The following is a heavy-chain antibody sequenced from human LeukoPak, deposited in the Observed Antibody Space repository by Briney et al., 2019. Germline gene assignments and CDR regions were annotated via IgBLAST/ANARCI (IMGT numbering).Heavy chain of an antibody. J-gene: IGHJ3*02. CDR2: IYPGDSDT. CDR1: GYTFTNRW. Sequence: GESLKISCKGSGYTFTNRWIAWVRQMPGEGLEWMGIIYPGDSDTRYSPSFRGRVTISADKSINTAYLQWTALKASDTAMYYCARQRIGESLHDAFDIWGQGTVVTVSS. CDR3: ARQRIGESLHDAFDI. V-gene: IGHV5-51*01. D-gene: IGHD3-10*01.